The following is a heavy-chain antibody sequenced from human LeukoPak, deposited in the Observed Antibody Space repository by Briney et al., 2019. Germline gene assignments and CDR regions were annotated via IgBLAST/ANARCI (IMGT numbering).Heavy chain of an antibody. J-gene: IGHJ4*02. V-gene: IGHV1-18*01. CDR3: ARAGRYYDSSGYRYYFDY. Sequence: ASVKVSCKASGYTFTSYGISWVRQAPGQGLEWMGWISAYNGNTNYAQKLQGRVTMTTDTSTSTAYMELRSLRSDDTAVYYCARAGRYYDSSGYRYYFDYWGQGTLVTVSS. CDR2: ISAYNGNT. D-gene: IGHD3-22*01. CDR1: GYTFTSYG.